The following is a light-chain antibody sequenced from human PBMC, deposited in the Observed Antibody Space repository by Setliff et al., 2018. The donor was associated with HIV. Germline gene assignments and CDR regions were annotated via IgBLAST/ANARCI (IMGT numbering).Light chain of an antibody. V-gene: IGLV2-14*01. Sequence: SVLTQPASVSGSPGQSITISCTATSSDVGAYNFVSWYQQHPGKAPKLMIYEVSNRPSGVSNRFSGSKSGNTASLTISGLQAEDEADYFCSSYTISSTQLFGTGTKVTVL. J-gene: IGLJ1*01. CDR3: SSYTISSTQL. CDR1: SSDVGAYNF. CDR2: EVS.